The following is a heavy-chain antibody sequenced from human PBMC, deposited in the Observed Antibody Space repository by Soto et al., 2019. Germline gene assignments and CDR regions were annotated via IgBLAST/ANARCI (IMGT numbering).Heavy chain of an antibody. D-gene: IGHD6-13*01. V-gene: IGHV3-30*18. Sequence: GGSLRLSCAASGFTFRSYGMHWVRQAPGKGLEWVTIISYDGSNQYYADSVKGRFTISRDNSKNTLYLQMNSLRAEDTAVYFCAKSGISAAGTGWFYFDYWGQGTLVTVSS. CDR1: GFTFRSYG. CDR3: AKSGISAAGTGWFYFDY. CDR2: ISYDGSNQ. J-gene: IGHJ4*02.